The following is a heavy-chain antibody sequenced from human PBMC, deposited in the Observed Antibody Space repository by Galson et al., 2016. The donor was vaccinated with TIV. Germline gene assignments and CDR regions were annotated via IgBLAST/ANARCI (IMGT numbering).Heavy chain of an antibody. CDR1: GYSFSSYW. Sequence: QSGAEVKKPGEPLKISCEGSGYSFSSYWIGWVRHKPGEGLEWIGIIHPADSDTRYSQSFRGQVTMSAYKAINGAYLQWRTLKASDSAMYYCARRKEMTTNRLDAFDLWGQGTMVIVSS. J-gene: IGHJ3*01. CDR2: IHPADSDT. D-gene: IGHD5-24*01. V-gene: IGHV5-51*01. CDR3: ARRKEMTTNRLDAFDL.